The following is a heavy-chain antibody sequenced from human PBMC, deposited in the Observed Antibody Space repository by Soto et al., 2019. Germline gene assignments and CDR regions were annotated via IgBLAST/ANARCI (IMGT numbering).Heavy chain of an antibody. Sequence: GSLRLSCAASGFTFSSYAMSWVRQAPGKGLEWVSVISGSDDSTYYADSVKGRFTISRDNSKNTLYLQMNSLRAEDTAVYYWAKRSSSSTFDYWGQGTRVTVSS. CDR1: GFTFSSYA. J-gene: IGHJ4*02. CDR2: ISGSDDST. V-gene: IGHV3-23*01. D-gene: IGHD6-6*01. CDR3: AKRSSSSTFDY.